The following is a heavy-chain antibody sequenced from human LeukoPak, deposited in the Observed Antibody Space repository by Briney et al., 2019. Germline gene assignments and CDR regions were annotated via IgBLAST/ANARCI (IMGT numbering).Heavy chain of an antibody. Sequence: EASVKVSCKAPGYIFTNYYIHWVRQAPGEGLEWMGVINPSGGSTSYTQKLQGRVTMTRDTSTSTVYMELSRLRSEDTAVYYCARESSLAFDSWGQGTQVSVSS. CDR2: INPSGGST. CDR1: GYIFTNYY. V-gene: IGHV1-46*04. D-gene: IGHD6-13*01. CDR3: ARESSLAFDS. J-gene: IGHJ4*02.